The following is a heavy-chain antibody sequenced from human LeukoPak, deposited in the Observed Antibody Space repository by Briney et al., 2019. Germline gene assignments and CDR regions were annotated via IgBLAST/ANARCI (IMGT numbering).Heavy chain of an antibody. D-gene: IGHD3-22*01. Sequence: PSETLSLTCAVSGGSFSGYYWSWIRHPPGKGLEWIGEINHSGSTNYNPSLKSRVTISVDTSKNQFSLKLSSVTAADTAVYYCARGDYYDSSGYYGFDPWGQGTLVTVSS. CDR3: ARGDYYDSSGYYGFDP. CDR2: INHSGST. CDR1: GGSFSGYY. J-gene: IGHJ5*02. V-gene: IGHV4-34*01.